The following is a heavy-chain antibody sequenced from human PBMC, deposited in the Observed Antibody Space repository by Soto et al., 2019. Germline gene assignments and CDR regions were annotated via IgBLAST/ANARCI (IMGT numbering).Heavy chain of an antibody. Sequence: QVHLVQSGAEVKKPGASVKVSCKGSGYAFTTYGITWVRQAPGQGLEWMGWISAHNGNTNYAQKLQGRVTVTRDTSTSTAYMELSSRRSDDTAVYYCARGRYGGYWGQGARVTVYS. D-gene: IGHD3-10*01. CDR3: ARGRYGGY. J-gene: IGHJ4*02. CDR1: GYAFTTYG. CDR2: ISAHNGNT. V-gene: IGHV1-18*01.